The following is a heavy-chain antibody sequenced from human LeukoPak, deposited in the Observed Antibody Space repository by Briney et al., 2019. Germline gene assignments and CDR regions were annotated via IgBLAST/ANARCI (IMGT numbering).Heavy chain of an antibody. D-gene: IGHD4-23*01. V-gene: IGHV3-23*01. J-gene: IGHJ4*02. CDR1: GFTFSSYA. CDR3: AKTDYGGIHLYFDY. CDR2: ISGSGGST. Sequence: GGSLRLSCAASGFTFSSYAMSWVRQAPGEGLEWVSAISGSGGSTYYADSVKGRFTISRDNSKNTLYLQMNSLRAEDTAVYYCAKTDYGGIHLYFDYWGQGTLVTVSS.